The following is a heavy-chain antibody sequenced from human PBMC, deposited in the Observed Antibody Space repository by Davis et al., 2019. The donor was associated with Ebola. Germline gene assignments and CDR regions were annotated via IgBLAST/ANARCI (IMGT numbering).Heavy chain of an antibody. V-gene: IGHV1-8*01. Sequence: ASVKVSCKASGYTFTSYDINWVRQATGQGLEWMGWMNPNSGNTGYAQKFQGRVTMTRDTSTSTVYMEVSSLRSEDTAVYYCARAYRRYGMDVWGQGTKVTVSS. J-gene: IGHJ6*02. CDR2: MNPNSGNT. CDR1: GYTFTSYD. D-gene: IGHD4-11*01. CDR3: ARAYRRYGMDV.